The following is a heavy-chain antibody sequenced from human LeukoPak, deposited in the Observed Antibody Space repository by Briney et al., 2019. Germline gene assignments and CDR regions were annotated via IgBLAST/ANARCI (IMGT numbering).Heavy chain of an antibody. CDR1: GFTFSDYY. Sequence: GGSLRLSCAASGFTFSDYYMSWIRQAPGKGLEWVSSISSSAGTTYYADSVKGRFTISRDNSKNTLYLQMNSLRAEDTAVYYCARIYGSGSYYHFDYWGQGTLVTVSS. D-gene: IGHD3-10*01. CDR3: ARIYGSGSYYHFDY. CDR2: ISSSAGTT. J-gene: IGHJ4*02. V-gene: IGHV3-11*01.